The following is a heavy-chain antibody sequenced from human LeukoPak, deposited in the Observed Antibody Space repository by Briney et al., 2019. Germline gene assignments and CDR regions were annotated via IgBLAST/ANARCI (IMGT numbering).Heavy chain of an antibody. D-gene: IGHD6-13*01. V-gene: IGHV3-23*01. CDR1: GFTFTNFA. Sequence: GGSLRLSCAASGFTFTNFAMKWVRQAPGKGLEWVADISGGGEHTFYADSVKGRFTISRDNSKGTLHLQMSILRPEDTALYYCASGPYSSSYFASWGQGTLVTVSS. CDR3: ASGPYSSSYFAS. CDR2: ISGGGEHT. J-gene: IGHJ4*02.